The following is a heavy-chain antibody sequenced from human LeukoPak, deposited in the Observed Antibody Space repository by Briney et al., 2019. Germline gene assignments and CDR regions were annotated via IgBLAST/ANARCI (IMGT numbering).Heavy chain of an antibody. CDR3: ARDSTLRPFDY. CDR2: INPNGGAT. Sequence: ASVKVSCKASGYTFTTYYIHWVRQVPGQGLECMGWINPNGGATNHAQKFQGRVTMTRDTSISTAYMELSRLGSDDTAAYYCARDSTLRPFDYWGQETLVTVSS. CDR1: GYTFTTYY. D-gene: IGHD3-16*01. V-gene: IGHV1-2*02. J-gene: IGHJ4*02.